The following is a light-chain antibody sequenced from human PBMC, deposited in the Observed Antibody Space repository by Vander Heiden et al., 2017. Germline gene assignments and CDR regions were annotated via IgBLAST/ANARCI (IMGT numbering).Light chain of an antibody. CDR2: DVS. Sequence: QSALTQPASVSGAPGQSITIPCSGTSSDIGAYNYFSWFHQHPDKAPKLIIYDVSIRPSGVSNRFSGSKSGNTASLTISGLLPEDEADYFCSSYTSTSTLYVFGTGTKVTVL. V-gene: IGLV2-14*01. J-gene: IGLJ1*01. CDR1: SSDIGAYNY. CDR3: SSYTSTSTLYV.